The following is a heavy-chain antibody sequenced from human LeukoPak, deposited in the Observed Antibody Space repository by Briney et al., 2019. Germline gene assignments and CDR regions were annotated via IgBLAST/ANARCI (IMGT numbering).Heavy chain of an antibody. CDR3: ARGRLRFLEWSSPFDY. CDR1: GGSFSGYY. J-gene: IGHJ4*02. Sequence: SETLSLTCAVYGGSFSGYYWSWIRQPPGKGLEWIGEINHSGSTNYNPSLKSRVTISVDTSKNQFSLKLSSVTAADTAVYYCARGRLRFLEWSSPFDYWGQGTLVTVSS. V-gene: IGHV4-34*01. CDR2: INHSGST. D-gene: IGHD3-3*01.